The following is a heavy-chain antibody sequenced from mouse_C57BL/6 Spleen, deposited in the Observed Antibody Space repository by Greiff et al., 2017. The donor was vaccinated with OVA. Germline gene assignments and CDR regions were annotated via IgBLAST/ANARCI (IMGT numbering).Heavy chain of an antibody. J-gene: IGHJ1*03. V-gene: IGHV1-26*01. D-gene: IGHD1-1*01. CDR2: INPNNGGT. CDR3: ARSGVITTVLRYFDV. CDR1: GYTFTDYY. Sequence: VQLQQSGPELVKPGASVKISCKASGYTFTDYYMNWVKQSHGKSLEWIGDINPNNGGTSYNQKFKGKATLTVDKSSITAYMELRSLTSEDSAVYYCARSGVITTVLRYFDVWGTGTTVTVSS.